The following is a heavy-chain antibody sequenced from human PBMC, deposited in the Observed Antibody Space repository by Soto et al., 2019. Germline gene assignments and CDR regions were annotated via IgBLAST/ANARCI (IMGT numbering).Heavy chain of an antibody. Sequence: SETLSLTCTVFGGSISSYYWSWIRQPPGKGLEWIGYIYYSGSTNYNRSLTSRVTISVDTSKNQFSPKLSSVTAADTAVYYCARYARRTTVTHFDYWGQGTLVTVSS. V-gene: IGHV4-59*01. J-gene: IGHJ4*02. D-gene: IGHD4-17*01. CDR3: ARYARRTTVTHFDY. CDR2: IYYSGST. CDR1: GGSISSYY.